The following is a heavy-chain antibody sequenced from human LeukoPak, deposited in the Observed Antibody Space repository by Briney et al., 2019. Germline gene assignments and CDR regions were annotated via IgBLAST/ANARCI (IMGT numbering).Heavy chain of an antibody. J-gene: IGHJ4*02. CDR2: INHSGST. Sequence: PSETLSLTCAVSGGSISSGGYSWSWIRQPAGKGLEWIGEINHSGSTNYNPSLKSRVTISVDTSKNQFSLKLSSVTAADTAVYYCARAVYDYVWGSYRMVFDYWGQGTLVTVSS. CDR3: ARAVYDYVWGSYRMVFDY. CDR1: GGSISSGGYS. V-gene: IGHV4-34*01. D-gene: IGHD3-16*02.